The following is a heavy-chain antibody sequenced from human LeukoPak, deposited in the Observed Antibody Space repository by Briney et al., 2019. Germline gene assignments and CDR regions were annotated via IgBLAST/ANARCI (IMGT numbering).Heavy chain of an antibody. CDR2: ISSSGSTI. CDR1: GFTFSSYE. Sequence: GGSLRLSCAASGFTFSSYEMNWVRQAPGKGLEWVSYISSSGSTIYYADSVKGRFTISRDNAKNSLYLQMNSLKTEDTAVYYCTRLGYSSGADYWGQGTLVTVSS. J-gene: IGHJ4*02. D-gene: IGHD6-19*01. CDR3: TRLGYSSGADY. V-gene: IGHV3-48*03.